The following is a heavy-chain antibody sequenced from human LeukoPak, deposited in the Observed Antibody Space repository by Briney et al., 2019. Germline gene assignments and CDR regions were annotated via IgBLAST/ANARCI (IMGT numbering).Heavy chain of an antibody. V-gene: IGHV4-59*01. Sequence: SETLSLTCTVSGGSISSYYWSWIRQPAGKGLEWIGYIYYSGSTNYNPSLKSRVTISVDTSKNQFSLKLSSVTAADTAVCYCASLGRRRSYYYDSSGSFDYWGQGTLVTVSS. D-gene: IGHD3-22*01. CDR1: GGSISSYY. CDR2: IYYSGST. CDR3: ASLGRRRSYYYDSSGSFDY. J-gene: IGHJ4*02.